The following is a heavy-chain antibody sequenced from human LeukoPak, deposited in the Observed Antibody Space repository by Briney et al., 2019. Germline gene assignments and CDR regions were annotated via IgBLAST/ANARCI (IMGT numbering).Heavy chain of an antibody. Sequence: GASVKVSCKASGYTFTGYYMHWVRQAPGQGLEWMGWINPNSGGTNYAQKFQGRVTMTRDTSITTAYMELDLLRSDDTAVYYCARGDYYGSPKVVAAWGQGTLVTISS. CDR1: GYTFTGYY. V-gene: IGHV1-2*02. D-gene: IGHD3-10*01. CDR2: INPNSGGT. J-gene: IGHJ5*02. CDR3: ARGDYYGSPKVVAA.